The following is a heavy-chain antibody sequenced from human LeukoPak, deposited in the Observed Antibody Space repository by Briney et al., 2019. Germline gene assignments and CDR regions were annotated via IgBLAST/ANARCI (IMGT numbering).Heavy chain of an antibody. CDR2: ISGSGGST. D-gene: IGHD6-13*01. CDR1: GFTFSSYP. J-gene: IGHJ4*02. Sequence: GGSLRLACAAYGFTFSSYPMSWVRQAPGKGLEWVSAISGSGGSTYYADSVKGRFTITRDNSKNRVYLQNNSLRAEGTAVYYCAKVEAAAADPCFDYWGQGTLVTVSS. CDR3: AKVEAAAADPCFDY. V-gene: IGHV3-23*01.